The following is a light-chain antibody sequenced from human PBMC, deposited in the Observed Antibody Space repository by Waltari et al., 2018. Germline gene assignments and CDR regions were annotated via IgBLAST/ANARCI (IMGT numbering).Light chain of an antibody. CDR3: QQYYSYPWT. V-gene: IGKV1-5*03. J-gene: IGKJ1*01. Sequence: DIQMTQSPSTLSASVGDRVTITCRASQSISNWLAWYQQEPGKAPKLLISQASSLESGVSARFSGSESGTEFTLNISSLQPDDFATYYCQQYYSYPWTFGQGTKVDIK. CDR1: QSISNW. CDR2: QAS.